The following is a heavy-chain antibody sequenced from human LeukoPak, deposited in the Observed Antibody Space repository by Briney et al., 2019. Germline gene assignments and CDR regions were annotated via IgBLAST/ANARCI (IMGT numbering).Heavy chain of an antibody. J-gene: IGHJ4*02. Sequence: ASVKVSCKVSGYTLTELSMHWVRQAPGKGLEWMGGFDPEDGETIYAQKFQGRVTMTEDTSTDTAYMELSSLRSEDTAVYYCATALGDFWSGYTLYYFDYWGRGTLVTVSS. CDR2: FDPEDGET. CDR1: GYTLTELS. D-gene: IGHD3-3*01. V-gene: IGHV1-24*01. CDR3: ATALGDFWSGYTLYYFDY.